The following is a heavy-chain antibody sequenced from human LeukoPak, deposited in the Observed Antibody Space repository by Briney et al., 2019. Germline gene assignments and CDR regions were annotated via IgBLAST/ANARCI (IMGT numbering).Heavy chain of an antibody. V-gene: IGHV3-15*01. J-gene: IGHJ4*02. D-gene: IGHD5-12*01. CDR1: GFTFTNAL. CDR2: IKSRPDGGTT. Sequence: GGSLRLSCAASGFTFTNALMDWVRQAPGKGLEWVGHIKSRPDGGTTDYAAPVKGRFTISRDDSKNTLYLHMNSLKTEDTAVYYCITVYDSVANWGQGTLVTVSS. CDR3: ITVYDSVAN.